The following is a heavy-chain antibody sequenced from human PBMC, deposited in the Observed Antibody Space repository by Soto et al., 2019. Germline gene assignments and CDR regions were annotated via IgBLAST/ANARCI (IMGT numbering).Heavy chain of an antibody. V-gene: IGHV3-48*02. CDR2: INKNGFTI. J-gene: IGHJ4*02. CDR1: GFTLTTYS. Sequence: GSLRLSCAVSGFTLTTYSMNWVRQAPGKGLEWISFINKNGFTIYYADSVKGRFTISRDYAKNSLYLQMDSLRHEDTAVYYCARGAVTGTSLFDYWGLGTLVTVSS. D-gene: IGHD6-19*01. CDR3: ARGAVTGTSLFDY.